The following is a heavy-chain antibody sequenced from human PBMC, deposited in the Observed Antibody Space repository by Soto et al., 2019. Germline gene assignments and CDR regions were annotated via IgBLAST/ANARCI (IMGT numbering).Heavy chain of an antibody. CDR3: ARTDDFWSGTYIFDY. Sequence: GGSLRLSCAASGFTFSSYSMNWVCQAPGKGLEWVSYISSSSSTIYYADSVKGRFTISRDNAKNSLYLQMNSLRDEDTAVYYCARTDDFWSGTYIFDYWGQGTLVTVSS. D-gene: IGHD3-3*01. J-gene: IGHJ4*02. CDR1: GFTFSSYS. V-gene: IGHV3-48*02. CDR2: ISSSSSTI.